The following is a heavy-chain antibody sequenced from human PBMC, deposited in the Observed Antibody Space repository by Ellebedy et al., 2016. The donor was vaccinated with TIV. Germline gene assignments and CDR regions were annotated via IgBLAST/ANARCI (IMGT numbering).Heavy chain of an antibody. Sequence: GESLKISCAASGFTVSVNYMSWVRQAPGKGLEWISVIYSGGSTYYADSVKGRFTISRDNSKNTLYLQMNSLRAEDTAVYYCARDMSYGDYDYWGQGTLVTVSS. CDR2: IYSGGST. CDR1: GFTVSVNY. CDR3: ARDMSYGDYDY. V-gene: IGHV3-53*01. J-gene: IGHJ4*02. D-gene: IGHD4-17*01.